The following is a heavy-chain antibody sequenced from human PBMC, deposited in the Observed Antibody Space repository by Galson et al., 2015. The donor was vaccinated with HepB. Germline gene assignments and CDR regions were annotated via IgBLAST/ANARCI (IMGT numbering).Heavy chain of an antibody. CDR1: GFTFSSYS. CDR3: ARDHCSSTSCFIDY. Sequence: SLRLSCAASGFTFSSYSMNWVRQAPGKGLEWVSYISSSSSYIYYADSVKGRFTISRDNAKNSLYLQMNSLRAEDTAVYYCARDHCSSTSCFIDYWGQGTLITVSS. J-gene: IGHJ4*02. CDR2: ISSSSSYI. V-gene: IGHV3-21*05. D-gene: IGHD2-2*01.